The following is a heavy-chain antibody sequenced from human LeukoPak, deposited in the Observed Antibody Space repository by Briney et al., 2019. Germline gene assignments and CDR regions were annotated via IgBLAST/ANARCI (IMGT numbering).Heavy chain of an antibody. CDR3: VTDGNKWNDFEY. Sequence: GGSLRLSCAASGLSISNFWMHWVRQAPGKGLEWVAIIDKDGNEIKYVDSVKGRFTLSRDNAKNSVYLQMNSLRTEDTALYYCVTDGNKWNDFEYWGQGTLVTVSS. V-gene: IGHV3-7*01. CDR1: GLSISNFW. D-gene: IGHD1-1*01. J-gene: IGHJ4*02. CDR2: IDKDGNEI.